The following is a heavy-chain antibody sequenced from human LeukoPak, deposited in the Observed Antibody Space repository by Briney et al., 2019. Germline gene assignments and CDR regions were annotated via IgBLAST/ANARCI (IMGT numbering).Heavy chain of an antibody. D-gene: IGHD3-22*01. J-gene: IGHJ4*02. CDR2: ISAYNGNT. V-gene: IGHV1-18*01. CDR3: ARGYYYDSSGYYKRSLDY. CDR1: GYTFTSYG. Sequence: GASVKASCKASGYTFTSYGISWVRQAPGQGLEWMGWISAYNGNTNYAQKLQGRVTMTTDTSTSTAYMELRSLRSDDTAVYYCARGYYYDSSGYYKRSLDYWGQGTLVTVSS.